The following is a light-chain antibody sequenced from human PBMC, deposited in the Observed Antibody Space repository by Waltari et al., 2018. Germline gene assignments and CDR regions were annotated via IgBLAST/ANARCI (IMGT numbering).Light chain of an antibody. V-gene: IGLV2-8*01. CDR3: SSYSGTNNPVV. J-gene: IGLJ2*01. Sequence: QSALTQPPSASGSPGQSVTISCTGTSSDIGGSNYVSWYQQHPGKAPKLMIYEVFKRPSGVPDRVSGSKSVNTASLTVSGLQAEDEADFYCSSYSGTNNPVVFGGGTRLTVL. CDR2: EVF. CDR1: SSDIGGSNY.